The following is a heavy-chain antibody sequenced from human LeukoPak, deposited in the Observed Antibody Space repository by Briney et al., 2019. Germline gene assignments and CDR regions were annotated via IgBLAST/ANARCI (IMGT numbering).Heavy chain of an antibody. D-gene: IGHD3-10*01. V-gene: IGHV3-7*01. Sequence: GGSLRLSGAASGFTFSSYWMSWVRQAPGKGLEWVANIKQDGSEKYYVDSVKGRFTISRDNAKNSLYLQMNSLRAEDTAVYYCARDVLVLLWFGELFPRGLDYWGQGTLVTVSS. CDR2: IKQDGSEK. CDR1: GFTFSSYW. CDR3: ARDVLVLLWFGELFPRGLDY. J-gene: IGHJ4*02.